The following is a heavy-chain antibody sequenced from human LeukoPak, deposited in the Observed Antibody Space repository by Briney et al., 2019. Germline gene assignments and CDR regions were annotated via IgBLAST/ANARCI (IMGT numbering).Heavy chain of an antibody. CDR1: GFTFSSYA. Sequence: GGSLRLSCAASGFTFSSYAMHWVRQAPGKGLEYVSAISSNGGSTYYANSVKGRFTISRDNSKNTLYLQMGSLRAEDMAVYYCARGRYCSSTSCMIDYWGQGTMVTVSS. CDR2: ISSNGGST. J-gene: IGHJ4*02. CDR3: ARGRYCSSTSCMIDY. D-gene: IGHD2-2*01. V-gene: IGHV3-64*01.